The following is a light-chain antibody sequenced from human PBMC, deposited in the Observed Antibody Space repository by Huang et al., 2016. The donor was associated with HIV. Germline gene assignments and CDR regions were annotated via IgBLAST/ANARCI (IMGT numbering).Light chain of an antibody. CDR3: HQYSSWPPT. J-gene: IGKJ1*01. V-gene: IGKV3-15*01. CDR1: QSVGGN. CDR2: SVS. Sequence: IVMTQSPATLSVSPGDSATLSCRASQSVGGNLAWYQQKPGQAPRLLIHSVSSRATGIPARFGGSVSRTDFTLTISSLQSEDFAIYYCHQYSSWPPTFGQGTKV.